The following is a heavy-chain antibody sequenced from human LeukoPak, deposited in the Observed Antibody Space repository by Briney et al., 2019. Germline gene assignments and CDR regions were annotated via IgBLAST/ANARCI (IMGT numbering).Heavy chain of an antibody. J-gene: IGHJ4*02. Sequence: ASVKVSCKASGYTFTGYYMHWVRQAPGQGLEWMGRINPDSGGTNYAQKFQGRVAMTRDTSISTAYMELSRLRSDDTAAYYCARGREQYYFDYWGRGTLVTVSS. D-gene: IGHD1/OR15-1a*01. CDR3: ARGREQYYFDY. CDR2: INPDSGGT. V-gene: IGHV1-2*06. CDR1: GYTFTGYY.